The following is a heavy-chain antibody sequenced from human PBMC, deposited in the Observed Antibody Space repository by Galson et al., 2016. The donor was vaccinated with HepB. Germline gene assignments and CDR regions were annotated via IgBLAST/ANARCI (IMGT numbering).Heavy chain of an antibody. CDR3: GRRGWYWNDA. V-gene: IGHV4-39*07. CDR2: IHYSGPT. CDR1: GGSISGNSYY. Sequence: SETLSLTCTVSGGSISGNSYYWAWIRQPPGKGPEWIASIHYSGPTYYNLPPKSRVSISMDTAKTQFSLELRSVTAADTAVYYCGRRGWYWNDAWGQGTMVTFSS. D-gene: IGHD6-19*01. J-gene: IGHJ5*02.